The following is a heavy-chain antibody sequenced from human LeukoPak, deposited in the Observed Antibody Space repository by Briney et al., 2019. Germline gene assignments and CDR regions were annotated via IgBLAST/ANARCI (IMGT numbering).Heavy chain of an antibody. CDR1: GFTFSSYA. J-gene: IGHJ3*02. CDR2: ISGSGDNT. CDR3: AREPRNGGSPRDAFDI. V-gene: IGHV3-23*01. Sequence: QPGGSLRLSCAASGFTFSSYAMSWVRQAPGKGLEWVSGISGSGDNTYYADSVKGRFTISRDNSKNTLYLQMNSLRAEDTAVYYCAREPRNGGSPRDAFDIWGQGTMVTVSS. D-gene: IGHD6-13*01.